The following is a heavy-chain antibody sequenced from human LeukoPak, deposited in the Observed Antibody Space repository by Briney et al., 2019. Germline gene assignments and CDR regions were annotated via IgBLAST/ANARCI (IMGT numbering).Heavy chain of an antibody. Sequence: GGSLRLSCAASGFTFDDYAMHWVRQAPGKGLECVSGISRNSGSIGYADSVKGRFTISRDNAKNSLYLQMNRLRAEDTALYYCAKDTISSSWYNFHYWGQGTLVTVSS. CDR1: GFTFDDYA. CDR2: ISRNSGSI. V-gene: IGHV3-9*01. D-gene: IGHD6-13*01. CDR3: AKDTISSSWYNFHY. J-gene: IGHJ4*02.